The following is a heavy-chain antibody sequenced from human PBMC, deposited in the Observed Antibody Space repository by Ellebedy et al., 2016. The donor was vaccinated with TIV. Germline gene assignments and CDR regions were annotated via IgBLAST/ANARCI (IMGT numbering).Heavy chain of an antibody. Sequence: ASVKVSCKASGYTFTGYYLHWVRQAPGQGLEWMGWINPGSGGTSYAPKFRGGVAMTRDTSISTAHMELTSLRPDDTAVYFCARVRTGTSGMDVWGQGTPVTVSS. CDR2: INPGSGGT. CDR1: GYTFTGYY. V-gene: IGHV1-2*02. CDR3: ARVRTGTSGMDV. J-gene: IGHJ6*02. D-gene: IGHD7-27*01.